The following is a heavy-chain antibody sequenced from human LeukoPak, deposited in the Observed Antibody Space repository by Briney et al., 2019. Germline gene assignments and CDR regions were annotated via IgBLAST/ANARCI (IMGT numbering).Heavy chain of an antibody. CDR1: GGSISSYY. J-gene: IGHJ5*02. D-gene: IGHD2-2*02. CDR3: ARDVKGYCSSTSCYTGIWFDP. Sequence: SETLSLTCTVSGGSISSYYWSWIRQPAGKGLEWVGRIYTSGSTNYNPSLKSRVTMSVDTSKNLFSLKLSSVTAADTAVSYCARDVKGYCSSTSCYTGIWFDPWGQGTLVTVSS. V-gene: IGHV4-4*07. CDR2: IYTSGST.